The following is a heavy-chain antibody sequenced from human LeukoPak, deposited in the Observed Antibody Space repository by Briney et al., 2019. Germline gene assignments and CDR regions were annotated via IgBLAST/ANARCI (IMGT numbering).Heavy chain of an antibody. CDR2: IIPIFGTA. J-gene: IGHJ5*02. CDR3: ARLMTTYSSGHDP. CDR1: GGTFSSYA. V-gene: IGHV1-69*05. Sequence: SVKVSCKASGGTFSSYAISWVRQAPGQGLEWMGRIIPIFGTANYAQKFQSRVTITTDESTSTAYMELSSLRSEDTAVYYCARLMTTYSSGHDPWGQGTLVTVSS. D-gene: IGHD6-19*01.